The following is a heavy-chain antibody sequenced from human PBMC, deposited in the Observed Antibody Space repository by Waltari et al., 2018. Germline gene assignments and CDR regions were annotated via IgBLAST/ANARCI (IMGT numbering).Heavy chain of an antibody. CDR3: ARGGNSAHYYYCYGMDV. D-gene: IGHD2-21*02. J-gene: IGHJ6*02. CDR2: MSPDFGRA. V-gene: IGHV1-69*10. Sequence: QVQLVQSGAEVTKPGASVTVSCKASGYTFTSYAMHWVRQAPGQRLEWMGGMSPDFGRANYARKIQGRVPITADKATRIAYMELSRLRPEDTAVYYCARGGNSAHYYYCYGMDVWGQGTTVTVSS. CDR1: GYTFTSYA.